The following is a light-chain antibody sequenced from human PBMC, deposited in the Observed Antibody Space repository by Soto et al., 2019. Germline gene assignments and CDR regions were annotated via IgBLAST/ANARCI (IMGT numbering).Light chain of an antibody. V-gene: IGKV1-5*01. CDR2: DAS. CDR3: QQYISFPKT. J-gene: IGKJ1*01. CDR1: QSVSSW. Sequence: DLQITQSPPTLPAFVGDTVTITCRASQSVSSWLAWYQQKPGTAPNLLIYDASSLASGVPSRFSGSGSGTKFTLTIRSLQPDDFATYYCQQYISFPKTFGQGTKVDIK.